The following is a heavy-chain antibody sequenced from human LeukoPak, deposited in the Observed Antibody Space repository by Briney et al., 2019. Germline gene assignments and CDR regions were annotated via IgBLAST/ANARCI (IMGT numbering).Heavy chain of an antibody. Sequence: GGSLRLSCAASGISFSSYWMTWVRHLPGEGLQWVASIMQDGSETFYVDSVKGRFTISRDNAKNSLYLQMNSLRADDTAVYYCARDGGGYYYFDQWGQGTLVTVSS. D-gene: IGHD3-16*01. J-gene: IGHJ4*02. CDR1: GISFSSYW. CDR2: IMQDGSET. V-gene: IGHV3-7*01. CDR3: ARDGGGYYYFDQ.